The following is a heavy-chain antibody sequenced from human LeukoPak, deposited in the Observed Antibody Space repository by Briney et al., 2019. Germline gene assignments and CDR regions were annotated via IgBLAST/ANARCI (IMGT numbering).Heavy chain of an antibody. Sequence: SETLSLTCTVSGGSISSYYWSWIRQPPGKGLEWIGYIYYSGSTNYNPSLKSRVPISVDTSNNQFSLKLSSVTAADTAVYYCARVRTTSWFDPWGQGTLVTVSS. D-gene: IGHD2-2*01. J-gene: IGHJ5*02. CDR3: ARVRTTSWFDP. V-gene: IGHV4-59*01. CDR1: GGSISSYY. CDR2: IYYSGST.